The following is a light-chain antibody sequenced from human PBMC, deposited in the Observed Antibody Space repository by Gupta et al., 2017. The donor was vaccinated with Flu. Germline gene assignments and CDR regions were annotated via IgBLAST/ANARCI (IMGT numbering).Light chain of an antibody. J-gene: IGKJ2*01. Sequence: GTLSVSPGGSVTLSCRAGESVGRNFLVWYQQKPGQAPRVLIYGTSNRAPGMPDRFSGGGSGTDFTLTINRLEPEDCALYYCHQYKTSPYTFGQGTKLEIK. CDR3: HQYKTSPYT. V-gene: IGKV3-20*01. CDR1: ESVGRNF. CDR2: GTS.